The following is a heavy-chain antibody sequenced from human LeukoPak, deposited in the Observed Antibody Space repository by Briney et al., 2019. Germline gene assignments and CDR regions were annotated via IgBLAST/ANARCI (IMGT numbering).Heavy chain of an antibody. Sequence: SVTVSCKASGGTFSSYAISWVRQAPGQGREWMGGIIAILGIANSAQKFQGRVTITADKSTSTAYMELSSLRSEDTAVYYCARDRDQAYYDSSGYYHPFDYWGQGTLVTVSS. CDR1: GGTFSSYA. J-gene: IGHJ4*02. D-gene: IGHD3-22*01. V-gene: IGHV1-69*10. CDR2: IIAILGIA. CDR3: ARDRDQAYYDSSGYYHPFDY.